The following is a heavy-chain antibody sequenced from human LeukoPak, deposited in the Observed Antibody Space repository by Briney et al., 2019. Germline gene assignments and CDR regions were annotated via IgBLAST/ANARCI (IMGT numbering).Heavy chain of an antibody. CDR1: GGSISSGSYY. Sequence: PSQTLSLTCTVSGGSISSGSYYWSWIRQPAGKGLEWIGRIYTSGSTNYNPSLKSRVTISVDTSKNQFSLKLRSVTAADTAVYYCAGSRGLWFGESPDYFEYWGQGTLVTVSS. CDR2: IYTSGST. CDR3: AGSRGLWFGESPDYFEY. D-gene: IGHD3-10*01. J-gene: IGHJ4*02. V-gene: IGHV4-61*02.